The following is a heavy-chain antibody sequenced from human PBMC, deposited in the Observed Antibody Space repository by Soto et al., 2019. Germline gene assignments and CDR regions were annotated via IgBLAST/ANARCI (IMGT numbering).Heavy chain of an antibody. CDR1: GATFTRNQ. J-gene: IGHJ4*02. CDR3: ARSIGSGGVVGGFDY. Sequence: QVHLVQSGPEVKNPGPPVKIPGKALGATFTRNQLNGLRQAPGQGFGWMGGIIPIFDTPNYAQKFQGRLTITVDESTTTAYMDLSSLRSEDTAVYYCARSIGSGGVVGGFDYWGQGTQVTVSS. D-gene: IGHD3-16*02. CDR2: IIPIFDTP. V-gene: IGHV1-69*01.